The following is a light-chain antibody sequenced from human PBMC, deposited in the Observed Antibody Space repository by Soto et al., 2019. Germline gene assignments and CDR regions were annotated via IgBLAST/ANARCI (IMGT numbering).Light chain of an antibody. CDR3: LQHNSYPYT. V-gene: IGKV1-17*01. Sequence: DIQMTHSPSSLSASVGHRVTITCRASQGISNDLGWYQQKPGKAPTRLIYAASSLQSGVPSRFSGSGAGTEFTLTISSLQPEGFAAYDCLQHNSYPYTFGRGTKLEIK. J-gene: IGKJ2*01. CDR1: QGISND. CDR2: AAS.